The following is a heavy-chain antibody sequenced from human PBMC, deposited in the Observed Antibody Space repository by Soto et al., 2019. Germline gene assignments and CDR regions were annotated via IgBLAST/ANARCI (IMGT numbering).Heavy chain of an antibody. CDR2: IIPIYASP. D-gene: IGHD3-9*01. CDR1: GGTFSSNA. Sequence: QVQLVQSGAEVKKPGSSVTVSCTASGGTFSSNAISWVRQAPGQGLECMGGIIPIYASPNYAQNFQGRVKVTADKATSTAYLELSRLKFAGWAIYYCAVTVTGSRSPLAHWGRGTLVIVSS. J-gene: IGHJ2*01. V-gene: IGHV1-69*06. CDR3: AVTVTGSRSPLAH.